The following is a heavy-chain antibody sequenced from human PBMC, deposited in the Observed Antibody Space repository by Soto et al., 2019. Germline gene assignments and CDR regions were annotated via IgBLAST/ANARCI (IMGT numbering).Heavy chain of an antibody. Sequence: SLRLSCAASGFTFSRYWLHWVRQAPGKGLMWVSRIKSDGITTNYADSVKGRFTISRDNARNTVYLQMNSLRGDDTAVYFCARGALYAFYLDVWGKGTTVTVSS. V-gene: IGHV3-74*01. CDR1: GFTFSRYW. CDR3: ARGALYAFYLDV. D-gene: IGHD3-16*01. J-gene: IGHJ6*03. CDR2: IKSDGITT.